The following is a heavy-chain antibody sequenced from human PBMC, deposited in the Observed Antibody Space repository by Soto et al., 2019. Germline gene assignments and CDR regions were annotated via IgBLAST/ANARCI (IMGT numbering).Heavy chain of an antibody. CDR1: GFTFSSYS. J-gene: IGHJ6*02. V-gene: IGHV3-48*02. CDR3: ARDMRWHLSVLDYGMDV. D-gene: IGHD3-16*01. Sequence: GGSVRLSCAASGFTFSSYSMNWVRQAPGKGLEWVSYISSSSSTIYYADSVKGRFTISRDNAKNSLYLQMNSLRDEDTAVYYCARDMRWHLSVLDYGMDVWGQGTTVSFSS. CDR2: ISSSSSTI.